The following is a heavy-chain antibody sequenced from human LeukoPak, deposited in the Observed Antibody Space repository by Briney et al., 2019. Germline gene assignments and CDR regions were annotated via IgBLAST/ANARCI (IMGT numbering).Heavy chain of an antibody. CDR2: INPNSGGT. J-gene: IGHJ4*02. CDR1: GSTFTGYY. Sequence: GPVKVSCKASGSTFTGYYMHWVRQAPGQGLEWMGWINPNSGGTNYAQKFQGRVTMTRDTSISTAYMELSRLRSDDTAVYYCARDGLTIFGVGDVSWGQGTLVTVS. D-gene: IGHD3-3*01. V-gene: IGHV1-2*02. CDR3: ARDGLTIFGVGDVS.